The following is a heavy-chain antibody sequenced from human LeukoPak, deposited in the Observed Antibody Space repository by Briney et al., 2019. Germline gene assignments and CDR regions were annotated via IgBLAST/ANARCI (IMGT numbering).Heavy chain of an antibody. D-gene: IGHD3-9*01. CDR2: IYHSGST. Sequence: SETLSLTCTVSGGSISSGGYYWSWTRQPPGKGLEWIGYIYHSGSTYYNPSLKSRVTISVDRSKNQFSLKLSSVTAADTAVYYCARAVGYDIPFDYWGQGTLVTVSS. CDR3: ARAVGYDIPFDY. J-gene: IGHJ4*02. V-gene: IGHV4-30-2*01. CDR1: GGSISSGGYY.